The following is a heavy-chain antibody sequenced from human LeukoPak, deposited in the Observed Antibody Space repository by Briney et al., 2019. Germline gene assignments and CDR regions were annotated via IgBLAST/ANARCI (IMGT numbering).Heavy chain of an antibody. Sequence: SGGSLRLSCAASGFTFSSSGMHWVRQAPGKGLEWVAFIRYGGSHKYYADSVKGRFTISRDNSKNTLYLQMNSLRAEDTAVYYCAKDGDQGAFDYWGQGTLVTVSS. CDR3: AKDGDQGAFDY. V-gene: IGHV3-30*02. CDR1: GFTFSSSG. CDR2: IRYGGSHK. D-gene: IGHD7-27*01. J-gene: IGHJ4*02.